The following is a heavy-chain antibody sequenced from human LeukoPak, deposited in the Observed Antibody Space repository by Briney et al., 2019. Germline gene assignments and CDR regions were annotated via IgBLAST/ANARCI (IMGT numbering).Heavy chain of an antibody. Sequence: GGSLRLSCAASAFTFGSFGMSWVRQAPGKGLEWVSAISDTGGSTFFADSVKGRFTISRDNSKNTLYLQMNSLRAEDTAVYYCAKGRIQSYMAPEYWGREPWSPSPQ. CDR3: AKGRIQSYMAPEY. D-gene: IGHD5-18*01. V-gene: IGHV3-23*01. CDR2: ISDTGGST. CDR1: AFTFGSFG. J-gene: IGHJ4*02.